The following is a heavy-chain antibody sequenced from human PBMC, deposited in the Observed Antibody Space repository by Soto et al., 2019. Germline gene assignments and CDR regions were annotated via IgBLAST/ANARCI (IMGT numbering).Heavy chain of an antibody. J-gene: IGHJ6*02. Sequence: GASVKVSCKASGGTFSSYAISWVRQAPGQGLEWMGGIIPIFGTANYAQKFQGRVTITADESTSTAYMELSSLRSEDTAVYYCARPLDHYYYYYGMDVWGQGTTVTVSS. D-gene: IGHD1-1*01. CDR3: ARPLDHYYYYYGMDV. CDR1: GGTFSSYA. V-gene: IGHV1-69*13. CDR2: IIPIFGTA.